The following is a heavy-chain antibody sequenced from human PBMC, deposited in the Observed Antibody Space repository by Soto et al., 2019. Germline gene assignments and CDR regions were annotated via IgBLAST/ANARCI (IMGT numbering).Heavy chain of an antibody. V-gene: IGHV4-59*08. Sequence: PSETMSLTCTVAGGSISSYYWSWIRQTTGKGLEWIGYIYYSGSTNYNPSLKSRVTISVDTSKNQFSLKLSSVTAADTAVYYCARTFSYYGSGSYSGYYYYYMDVWGKGTTVTVSS. CDR2: IYYSGST. CDR1: GGSISSYY. CDR3: ARTFSYYGSGSYSGYYYYYMDV. D-gene: IGHD3-10*01. J-gene: IGHJ6*03.